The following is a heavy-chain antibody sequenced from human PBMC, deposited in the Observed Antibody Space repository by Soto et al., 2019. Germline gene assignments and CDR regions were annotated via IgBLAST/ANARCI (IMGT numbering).Heavy chain of an antibody. CDR2: IDPSDSYT. CDR1: GYSFTSYW. J-gene: IGHJ6*02. D-gene: IGHD6-6*01. Sequence: PGESLKISCNGSGYSFTSYWISWVRQMPWKGLEWMGRIDPSDSYTNYSPSFQGHVTISADKSISTAYLQWSSLKASDTAMYYCARCGIAARPRWGMDVWGQGTTVTVSS. V-gene: IGHV5-10-1*01. CDR3: ARCGIAARPRWGMDV.